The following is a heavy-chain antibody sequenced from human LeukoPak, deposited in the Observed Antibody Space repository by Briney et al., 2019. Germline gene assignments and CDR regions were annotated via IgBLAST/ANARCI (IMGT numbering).Heavy chain of an antibody. D-gene: IGHD2-2*01. J-gene: IGHJ4*02. CDR3: ARGDCSSTSCRLGGIDY. Sequence: ASVKVSCKASGYTFTSYYMHWVRQAPGQGLEWMGIINPSGGSTSYAQKFQGRVTMTRDTSTSTVYMELSSLRSEDTAVYYCARGDCSSTSCRLGGIDYWGQGTLVTVSS. CDR2: INPSGGST. V-gene: IGHV1-46*01. CDR1: GYTFTSYY.